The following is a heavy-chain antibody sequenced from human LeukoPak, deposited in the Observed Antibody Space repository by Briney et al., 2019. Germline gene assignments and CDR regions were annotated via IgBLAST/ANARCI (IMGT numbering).Heavy chain of an antibody. V-gene: IGHV3-30*02. CDR3: ARVAAAGLYYYYYMDV. Sequence: PGGSLRLSCAASGFTFSSYGMHWVRQAPGKGLEWVAFRRYDGSNKYYADSVKGRFTISRDNSKNTLYLQMNSLRAEDTAVYYCARVAAAGLYYYYYMDVWGKGTTVTVSS. J-gene: IGHJ6*03. CDR1: GFTFSSYG. D-gene: IGHD6-13*01. CDR2: RRYDGSNK.